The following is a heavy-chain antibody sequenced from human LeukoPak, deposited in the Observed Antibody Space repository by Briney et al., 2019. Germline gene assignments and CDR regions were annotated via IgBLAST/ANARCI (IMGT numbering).Heavy chain of an antibody. CDR3: AKVRSGRANWALRIFDN. CDR2: IIPGGGTT. D-gene: IGHD1-1*01. J-gene: IGHJ4*02. Sequence: GGSLRLSCAVSGFAFCSEAMSWVRQSPPRGREWGASIIPGGGTTYYADYVKSRFTISTDNSNNTLYLQMNSLRAADTAVYYCAKVRSGRANWALRIFDNWGQGTLVTVSS. CDR1: GFAFCSEA. V-gene: IGHV3-23*01.